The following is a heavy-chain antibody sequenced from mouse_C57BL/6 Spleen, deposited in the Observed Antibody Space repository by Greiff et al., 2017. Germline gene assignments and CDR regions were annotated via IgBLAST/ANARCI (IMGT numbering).Heavy chain of an antibody. J-gene: IGHJ2*01. D-gene: IGHD1-1*01. CDR3: ARGGSTTVVENFDY. CDR1: GYTFTDYN. Sequence: VQLQQSGPELVKPGASVKIPCKASGYTFTDYNMDWVKQSHGKSLEWIGDINPNNGGTIYNQKFKGKATLTVDKSSSTAYMGLRSLTSEDTAVYYCARGGSTTVVENFDYWGQGTTLTVSS. V-gene: IGHV1-18*01. CDR2: INPNNGGT.